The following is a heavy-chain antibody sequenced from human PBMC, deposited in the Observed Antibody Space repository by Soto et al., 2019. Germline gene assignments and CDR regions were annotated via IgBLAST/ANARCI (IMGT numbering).Heavy chain of an antibody. Sequence: ASVKVSCKASGYTFTGYYMHWVRQAPGQGLEWLGWISPYNDDTKYAQGLQGRVTMTTDTSTRTAYMDIRGLRSDDTAIYYCARGGYYDSSGARNYHYYGMDVWGQGTTVTSP. D-gene: IGHD3-22*01. CDR3: ARGGYYDSSGARNYHYYGMDV. CDR1: GYTFTGYY. CDR2: ISPYNDDT. V-gene: IGHV1-18*04. J-gene: IGHJ6*02.